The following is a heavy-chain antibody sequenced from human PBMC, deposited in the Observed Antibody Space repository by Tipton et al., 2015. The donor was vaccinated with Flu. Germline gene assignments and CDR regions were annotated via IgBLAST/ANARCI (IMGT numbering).Heavy chain of an antibody. V-gene: IGHV4-34*01. D-gene: IGHD4-11*01. Sequence: TLSLTCAVYGGSFRGYYWSWIRQPPGKGLEWIGEINHSGSTNYNPSLKSRVTISVDTYKNQFSLKLSSVTAAVTAVYYCARGGRTTVTPDYWGQGTLVTVSS. CDR2: INHSGST. CDR1: GGSFRGYY. CDR3: ARGGRTTVTPDY. J-gene: IGHJ4*02.